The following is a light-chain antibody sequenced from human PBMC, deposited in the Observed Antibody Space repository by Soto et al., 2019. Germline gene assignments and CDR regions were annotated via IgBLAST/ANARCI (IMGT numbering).Light chain of an antibody. CDR2: GAF. Sequence: EIWLTQCPATLSVAPEERAPLSCWTGKSVGKNLAWYHKKNGQAPRLLMYGAFIRAPGLPVRFRGTGSGTELTITISGMQSEDDELYYCQQYDKWPYTFGQGTKVDIK. CDR1: KSVGKN. J-gene: IGKJ2*01. CDR3: QQYDKWPYT. V-gene: IGKV3-15*01.